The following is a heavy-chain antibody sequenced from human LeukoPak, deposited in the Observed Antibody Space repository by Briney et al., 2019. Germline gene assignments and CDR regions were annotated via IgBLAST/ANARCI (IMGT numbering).Heavy chain of an antibody. D-gene: IGHD6-19*01. J-gene: IGHJ5*02. V-gene: IGHV3-23*01. Sequence: GGSLRLSCAASGFTFSSYAMTWVRQAPGKGLEWVSAISGSGGSTYYADSVKDRFTISRDNSKNTLYLQMNSLRAEDTAVYYCAKGVAVAGTGGSSGWFDPWGQGTLVTVSS. CDR1: GFTFSSYA. CDR2: ISGSGGST. CDR3: AKGVAVAGTGGSSGWFDP.